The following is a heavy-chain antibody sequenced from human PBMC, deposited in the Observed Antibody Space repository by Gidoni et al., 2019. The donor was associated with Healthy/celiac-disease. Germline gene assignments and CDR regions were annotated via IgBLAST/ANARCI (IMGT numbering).Heavy chain of an antibody. CDR1: GFTFSGYW. CDR3: ARDKQQQLDAFDI. J-gene: IGHJ3*02. V-gene: IGHV3-7*03. CDR2: IKQDGREK. Sequence: EVQLVESVGGLVQPGGSLRLSCAASGFTFSGYWMSWGLQASGKGLEWVANIKQDGREKYYVDSGKGRFTISRDNDKNSLYLKMNSLRAEDTDVYYCARDKQQQLDAFDIWGQGTMVTVSS. D-gene: IGHD6-13*01.